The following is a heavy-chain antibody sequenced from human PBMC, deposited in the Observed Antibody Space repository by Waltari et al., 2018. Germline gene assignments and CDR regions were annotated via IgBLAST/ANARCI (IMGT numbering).Heavy chain of an antibody. CDR1: GFSFDNFY. Sequence: EVQLLESGGGLEQPGGSLRLSCAASGFSFDNFYMTWVRQTPGKGLEWVSAISDSGATTYYADSVKGRFAISRDNFRNILYLQMDTLRAEDTAIYYCATYGQSPRNDQWGQGTQVTVSS. V-gene: IGHV3-23*01. CDR3: ATYGQSPRNDQ. CDR2: ISDSGATT. D-gene: IGHD2-2*01. J-gene: IGHJ1*01.